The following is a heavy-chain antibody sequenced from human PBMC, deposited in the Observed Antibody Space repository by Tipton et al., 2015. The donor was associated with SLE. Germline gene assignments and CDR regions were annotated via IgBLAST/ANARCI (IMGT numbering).Heavy chain of an antibody. Sequence: TLSLTCTVSGGSISSSSYYWGWIRQPPGKGLEWIGSIYHSGSTYYNPSLKSRVTISVDTSKNQFSLKLSSVTAADTAVYYCARGRIVGATAPILYWGQGTLVTVSS. CDR1: GGSISSSSYY. CDR2: IYHSGST. CDR3: ARGRIVGATAPILY. J-gene: IGHJ4*02. V-gene: IGHV4-39*07. D-gene: IGHD1-26*01.